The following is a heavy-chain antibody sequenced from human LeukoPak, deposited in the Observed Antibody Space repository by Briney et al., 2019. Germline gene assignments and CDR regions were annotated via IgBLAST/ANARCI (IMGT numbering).Heavy chain of an antibody. J-gene: IGHJ6*02. Sequence: GASVKVSCKASGYTFTSYGISWVRQAPGQGLERMGWISAYNGNTNYAQKLQGRVTMTTDTSTSTAYMELRSLRSDDTAVYYCARDWLWFGELLGYYYYGMDVWGQGTTVTVSS. CDR1: GYTFTSYG. V-gene: IGHV1-18*01. D-gene: IGHD3-10*01. CDR3: ARDWLWFGELLGYYYYGMDV. CDR2: ISAYNGNT.